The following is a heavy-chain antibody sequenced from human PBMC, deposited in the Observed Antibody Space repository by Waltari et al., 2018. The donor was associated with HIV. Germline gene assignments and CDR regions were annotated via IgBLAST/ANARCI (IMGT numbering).Heavy chain of an antibody. CDR3: AKGDSQDYYYYGMDV. CDR1: GFTFSRYA. J-gene: IGHJ6*02. D-gene: IGHD4-4*01. V-gene: IGHV3-23*01. CDR2: ISDIGGST. Sequence: EVQLLESGGGLVQPGGSLRLSCAASGFTFSRYAMTWVRQAPGKGLEWVSAISDIGGSTYESDSVKGRFTISRDNSKNTLYLQMKSLRTEDTAVFYCAKGDSQDYYYYGMDVWGQGTTVTVSS.